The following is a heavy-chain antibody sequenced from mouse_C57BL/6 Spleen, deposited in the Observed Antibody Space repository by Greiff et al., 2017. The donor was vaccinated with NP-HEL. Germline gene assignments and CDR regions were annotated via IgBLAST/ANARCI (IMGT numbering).Heavy chain of an antibody. CDR1: GYTFTSYW. Sequence: QVQLQQPGAELVRPGTPVKLSCKASGYTFTSYWMHWVKQRPGQGLEWIGVIDPSDSYTNYNQKFKGKATLTVDTSSSTAYMQLSSLTSEDSAVYYCARRELIYAIDYRGQGTSVPRSS. CDR3: ARRELIYAIDY. J-gene: IGHJ4*01. V-gene: IGHV1-59*01. D-gene: IGHD4-1*01. CDR2: IDPSDSYT.